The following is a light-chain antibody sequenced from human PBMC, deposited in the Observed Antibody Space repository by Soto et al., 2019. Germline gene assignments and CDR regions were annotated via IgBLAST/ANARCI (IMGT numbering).Light chain of an antibody. Sequence: EIVLTQSPATLSLSPGERATLSCRASQTIDNYLHWYQQKPGQAPRLLIYDAFYRAAGVPARFSGVGSGTDFTLTISSLEPEDFAFYYFQQRKNWPLTFGGGTRVEI. CDR1: QTIDNY. V-gene: IGKV3-11*01. CDR3: QQRKNWPLT. J-gene: IGKJ4*01. CDR2: DAF.